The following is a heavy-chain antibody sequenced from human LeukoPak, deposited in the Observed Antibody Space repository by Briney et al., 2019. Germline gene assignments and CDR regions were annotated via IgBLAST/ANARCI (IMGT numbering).Heavy chain of an antibody. CDR3: ARDAFYYGSGSYYNVQGYYYMDV. D-gene: IGHD3-10*01. V-gene: IGHV3-48*03. Sequence: GGSLRLSCAASGFTFSNYEMNWVRQAPGKGLEWVSYISGSGSCRYYADSPTTIYSADSVKGRFTISREHAENSLYLQMNSLRAEDTAVYYCARDAFYYGSGSYYNVQGYYYMDVWGKGTTVTVSS. J-gene: IGHJ6*03. CDR1: GFTFSNYE. CDR2: ISGSGSCRYYADSPTTI.